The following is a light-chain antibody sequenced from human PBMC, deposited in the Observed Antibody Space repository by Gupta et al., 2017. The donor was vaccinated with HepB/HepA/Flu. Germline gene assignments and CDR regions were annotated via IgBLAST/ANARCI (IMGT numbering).Light chain of an antibody. CDR2: GAS. CDR3: QQEDNSSIT. J-gene: IGKJ3*01. V-gene: IGKV3-20*01. CDR1: QRVMSTY. Sequence: ILLTQSPGGVALSPRDSSTLLGRASQRVMSTYLAWYQQKPGQAPRFLIYGASSRDTGIPDRFSGSGSGTDFTLTISSLQPEDFAVYYCQQEDNSSITFGHGTKVDIK.